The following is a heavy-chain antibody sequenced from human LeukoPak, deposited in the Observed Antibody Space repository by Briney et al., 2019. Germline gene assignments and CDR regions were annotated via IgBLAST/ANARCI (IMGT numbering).Heavy chain of an antibody. D-gene: IGHD4-17*01. Sequence: GGSLRLSCAASGFTVSSNYISWVRQAPGKGLEWVSLIYGSTSADYADSVKGRFTISRDTSMNTVYLQMNSLRAEDTAVYYCARLNFGDDYWGQGTLVTVSS. J-gene: IGHJ4*02. CDR2: IYGSTSA. CDR1: GFTVSSNY. V-gene: IGHV3-66*01. CDR3: ARLNFGDDY.